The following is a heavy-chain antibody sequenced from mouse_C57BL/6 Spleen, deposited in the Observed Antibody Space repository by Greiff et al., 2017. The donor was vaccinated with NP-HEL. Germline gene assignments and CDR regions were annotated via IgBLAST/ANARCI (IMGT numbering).Heavy chain of an antibody. CDR3: ARSRDYYGGYFDV. J-gene: IGHJ1*03. V-gene: IGHV1-69*01. CDR2: IDPSDSYT. Sequence: VQLQQPGAELVMPGASVKLSCKASGYTFTSYWMHWVKQRPGQGLEWIGEIDPSDSYTNYNQKFKGKSTLTVDKSSSTAYMQLSSLTSEDSAVYYCARSRDYYGGYFDVWGTGTTVTVSS. D-gene: IGHD2-13*01. CDR1: GYTFTSYW.